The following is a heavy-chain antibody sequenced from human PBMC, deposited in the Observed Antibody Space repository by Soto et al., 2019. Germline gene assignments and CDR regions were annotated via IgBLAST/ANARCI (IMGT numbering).Heavy chain of an antibody. D-gene: IGHD5-12*01. Sequence: GXLRLSWTTSGFSFSSFALTWVRRAPGQGLEWVATIVGSDAKTHYADSVKGRFSISRDTSRNTVYLQMNNLRADDTATYYCAKWTYLDFWGQGTRVTVYS. CDR1: GFSFSSFA. V-gene: IGHV3-23*01. J-gene: IGHJ4*02. CDR3: AKWTYLDF. CDR2: IVGSDAKT.